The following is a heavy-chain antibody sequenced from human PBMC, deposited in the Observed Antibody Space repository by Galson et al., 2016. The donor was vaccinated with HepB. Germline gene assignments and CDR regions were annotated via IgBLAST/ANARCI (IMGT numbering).Heavy chain of an antibody. V-gene: IGHV4-31*03. J-gene: IGHJ6*04. Sequence: TLSLTCTVSGASISGGAHYWTWIRQHPGEGLEWIAYSYSSGTTYYNPSLQSRVSISVDTSKNQFSLNLGSVTAADTAVYYCARAGFSDGSLFHYGLDVWGKGTTVTVSS. CDR3: ARAGFSDGSLFHYGLDV. D-gene: IGHD1-26*01. CDR2: SYSSGTT. CDR1: GASISGGAHY.